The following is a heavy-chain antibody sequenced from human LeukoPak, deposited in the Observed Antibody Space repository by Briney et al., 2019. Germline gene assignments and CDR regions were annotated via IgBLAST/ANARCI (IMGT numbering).Heavy chain of an antibody. CDR2: ISAYNGNT. Sequence: ASVKVSCKASGYTFTSYGISWVRQAPGQGLEWMGWISAYNGNTNYAQKLQGRVTTTTDTSTSTAYMELRSLRSDDTAVYYCARGRDVVVPAAIGVWFDPWGQGTLVTVSS. D-gene: IGHD2-2*02. CDR1: GYTFTSYG. CDR3: ARGRDVVVPAAIGVWFDP. V-gene: IGHV1-18*01. J-gene: IGHJ5*02.